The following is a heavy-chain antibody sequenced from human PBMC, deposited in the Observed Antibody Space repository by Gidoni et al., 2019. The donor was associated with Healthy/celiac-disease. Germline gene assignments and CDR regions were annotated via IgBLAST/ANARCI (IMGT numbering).Heavy chain of an antibody. CDR3: AREGRVAARPGGWFDP. V-gene: IGHV4-34*01. D-gene: IGHD6-6*01. J-gene: IGHJ5*02. CDR1: GGSFSGYY. Sequence: QVQLQQWGAGRLKPSETLSLTCAVYGGSFSGYYWSWIRQPPGKGLEWIGEINHSGSTNYNPSLKSRVTISVDTSKNQSSLKLSSVTAADTAVYYCAREGRVAARPGGWFDPWGQGTLVTVSS. CDR2: INHSGST.